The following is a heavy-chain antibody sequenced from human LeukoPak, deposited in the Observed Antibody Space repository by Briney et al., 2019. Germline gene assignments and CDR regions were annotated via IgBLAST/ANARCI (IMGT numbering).Heavy chain of an antibody. J-gene: IGHJ5*02. D-gene: IGHD2-15*01. V-gene: IGHV1-18*01. CDR2: ISAYNGDT. CDR1: GYTFIKYI. Sequence: ASVKVSCKASGYTFIKYIISWVRQAPGQGREGMGWISAYNGDTNYAHRFQPRVTMTTDTSTSTAYMALRPLRSDDTAIYYCARGEYCSGGACYFRVSNWFDPWGQGTLITVSS. CDR3: ARGEYCSGGACYFRVSNWFDP.